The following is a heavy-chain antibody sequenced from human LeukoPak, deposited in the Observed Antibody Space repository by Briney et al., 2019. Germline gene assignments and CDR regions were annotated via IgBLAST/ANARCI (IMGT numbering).Heavy chain of an antibody. CDR2: ISGSGGST. CDR3: AKWTYYYDSSGYYGRDFDY. D-gene: IGHD3-22*01. Sequence: TGGSLRLSCAASGFTFSGYAMSWVRQAPGKGLEWVSAISGSGGSTYYADSVKGRFTISRDNSKNTLYLQMNSLRAEDTAVYYCAKWTYYYDSSGYYGRDFDYWGQGTLVTVSS. CDR1: GFTFSGYA. V-gene: IGHV3-23*01. J-gene: IGHJ4*02.